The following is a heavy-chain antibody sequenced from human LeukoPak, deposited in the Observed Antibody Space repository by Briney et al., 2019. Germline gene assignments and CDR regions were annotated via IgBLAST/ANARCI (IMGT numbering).Heavy chain of an antibody. CDR3: ARVNSYYDFWSGYLLAWFDP. V-gene: IGHV1-18*01. CDR2: ISAYNGNT. J-gene: IGHJ5*02. D-gene: IGHD3-3*01. CDR1: GYTFTSYG. Sequence: EASVKVSCKASGYTFTSYGISWVRQAPGQGLEWMGWISAYNGNTNYAQKLQGRVTTTTDTSTSTAYMELRSLRSDDTAVYYCARVNSYYDFWSGYLLAWFDPWGQGTLVTVSS.